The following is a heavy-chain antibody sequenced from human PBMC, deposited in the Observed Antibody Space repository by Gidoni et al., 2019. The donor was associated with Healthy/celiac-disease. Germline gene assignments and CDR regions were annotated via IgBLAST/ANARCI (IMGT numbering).Heavy chain of an antibody. Sequence: QVQLVQSGAEVKKPGASVKVSCKASGYTFTSYGISWVRQAPGQGLEWRGWISADNGNTNYAQKLQGRVTMTTDTSTSTAYMELRSLRSDDTAVYYCARAVATTPNDSSLYYYYYMDVWGKGTTVTVSS. V-gene: IGHV1-18*01. CDR2: ISADNGNT. CDR3: ARAVATTPNDSSLYYYYYMDV. J-gene: IGHJ6*03. CDR1: GYTFTSYG. D-gene: IGHD5-12*01.